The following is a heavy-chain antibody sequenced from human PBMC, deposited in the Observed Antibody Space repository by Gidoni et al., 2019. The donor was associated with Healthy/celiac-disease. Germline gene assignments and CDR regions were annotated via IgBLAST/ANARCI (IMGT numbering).Heavy chain of an antibody. CDR1: GFTFSSYA. D-gene: IGHD6-19*01. CDR3: ARVRIAVAAPDAFDI. V-gene: IGHV3-30*01. J-gene: IGHJ3*02. CDR2: ISYDGSNK. Sequence: QVQLVESGGGVVQPGRSLRLSCAASGFTFSSYAMHWVRQAPGKGLEWVAVISYDGSNKYYADSVKGRFTISRDNSKNTLYLQMNSLRAEDTAVYYCARVRIAVAAPDAFDIWGQGTMVTVSS.